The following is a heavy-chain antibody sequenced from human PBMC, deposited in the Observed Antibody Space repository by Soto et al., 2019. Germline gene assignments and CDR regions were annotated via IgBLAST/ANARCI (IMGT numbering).Heavy chain of an antibody. V-gene: IGHV4-61*05. CDR1: GGSISSSSYY. D-gene: IGHD3-22*01. CDR2: IYYSGST. CDR3: ASYHDSRGFYFAY. J-gene: IGHJ4*02. Sequence: PSETLSLTCTVSGGSISSSSYYWGWIRQPPGKGLEWIGYIYYSGSTNYNPSLKSRVTISVDTSKNQFSLKLSSVTAADTAVYYCASYHDSRGFYFAYWGQGTLVTVSS.